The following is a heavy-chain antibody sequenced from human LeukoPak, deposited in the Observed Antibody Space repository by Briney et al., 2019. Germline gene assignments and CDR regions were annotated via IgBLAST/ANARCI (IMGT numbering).Heavy chain of an antibody. CDR3: ATVKDNWNDATHYYYYYMDV. D-gene: IGHD1-20*01. Sequence: ASVKVSCKVSGYTITELSMHWVRQAPGKGLEWMGGFDPEDGETIYAQKFQGRVTMTEDTSTDTAYMELSSLRSEDTAVYYCATVKDNWNDATHYYYYYMDVWGKGTTVTVSS. CDR1: GYTITELS. J-gene: IGHJ6*03. CDR2: FDPEDGET. V-gene: IGHV1-24*01.